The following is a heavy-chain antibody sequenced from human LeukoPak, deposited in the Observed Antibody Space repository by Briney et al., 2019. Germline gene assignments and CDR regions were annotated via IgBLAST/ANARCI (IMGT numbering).Heavy chain of an antibody. D-gene: IGHD3-10*01. Sequence: VKVSCKASAGTFSSYAISWVRQPPAQGLEWMRGIITLFDTTNYAEKFKGRVTIAAAESTSTAYMELSSLESEDTAVYYCGRASAGSGSYTQPYYMDVWGKGTTVTVSS. CDR3: GRASAGSGSYTQPYYMDV. J-gene: IGHJ6*03. V-gene: IGHV1-69*13. CDR2: IITLFDTT. CDR1: AGTFSSYA.